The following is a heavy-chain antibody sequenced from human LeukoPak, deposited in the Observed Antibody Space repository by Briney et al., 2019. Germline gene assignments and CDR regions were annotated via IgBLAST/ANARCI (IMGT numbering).Heavy chain of an antibody. CDR3: ARLFCTGDRCYRYFDY. V-gene: IGHV1-18*01. CDR1: GYTFTSYG. CDR2: INAYNHNT. D-gene: IGHD2-15*01. J-gene: IGHJ4*02. Sequence: SVKVSCKASGYTFTSYGITWVRQAPGQGLEWMGWINAYNHNTNYAQKLQGRVTMTTDTSTSTAYMELRSLRSDDTAVYYCARLFCTGDRCYRYFDYWGQGTLVTVSS.